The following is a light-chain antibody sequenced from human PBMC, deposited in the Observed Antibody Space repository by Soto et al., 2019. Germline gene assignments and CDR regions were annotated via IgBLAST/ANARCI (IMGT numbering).Light chain of an antibody. CDR1: SSDVGGYAF. CDR2: EGS. J-gene: IGLJ1*01. CDR3: SSYVGDSAYA. V-gene: IGLV2-23*01. Sequence: QSALTQPASVSGSPGQSITISCTGTSSDVGGYAFVSWYQQHPGKAPKLLIYEGSKRPSGVSNRFSGSKSGNTASLTISGLQAEDEADYFCSSYVGDSAYAFGTGTKLTVL.